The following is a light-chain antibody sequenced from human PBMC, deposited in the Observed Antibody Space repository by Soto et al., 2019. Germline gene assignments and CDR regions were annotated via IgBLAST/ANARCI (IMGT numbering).Light chain of an antibody. Sequence: QSVLTQPASVSGSPGQSITISCTGTSSDVGGYNYVSWHQQHPGKAPKLMIYEVSDRPSGVSNRFSGSKSGNTASLTIPGLQAEDEADYYCSSYTSTTTPYVFGTGTKVTVL. V-gene: IGLV2-14*01. CDR2: EVS. CDR1: SSDVGGYNY. J-gene: IGLJ1*01. CDR3: SSYTSTTTPYV.